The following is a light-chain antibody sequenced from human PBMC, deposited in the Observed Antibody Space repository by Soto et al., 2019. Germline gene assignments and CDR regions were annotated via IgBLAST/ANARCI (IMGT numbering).Light chain of an antibody. J-gene: IGKJ1*01. Sequence: IQMTQSPSTLSASLGDRVILTWRASQSISDYLAWYQQKPGKAPKLLSYDASNLESGAPSRFSGSGSGTHFTLTINSLQPEDFETYYCQQSFNTPWTFGQGTKVDI. CDR2: DAS. CDR3: QQSFNTPWT. V-gene: IGKV1-5*01. CDR1: QSISDY.